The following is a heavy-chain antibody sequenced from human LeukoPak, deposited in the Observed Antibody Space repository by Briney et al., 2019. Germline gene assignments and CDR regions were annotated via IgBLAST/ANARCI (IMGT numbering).Heavy chain of an antibody. Sequence: ASLKVSCKASGYAFTGYFMHWVRQAPGQGLEWMGWINPNSGDTNYAQKFQGRVTMTRDTSISTAYMELNRLRSDDTAVYYCAMTDLTYYFDYWGQGTLVTVSS. J-gene: IGHJ4*02. CDR1: GYAFTGYF. V-gene: IGHV1-2*02. CDR3: AMTDLTYYFDY. CDR2: INPNSGDT. D-gene: IGHD2-21*02.